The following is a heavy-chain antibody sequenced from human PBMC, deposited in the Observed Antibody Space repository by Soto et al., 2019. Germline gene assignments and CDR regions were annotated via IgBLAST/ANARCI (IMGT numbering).Heavy chain of an antibody. V-gene: IGHV3-30*18. CDR2: ISCDGTKT. CDR1: GFTFSIYA. CDR3: AKHRGPHRPWVIDPFDY. J-gene: IGHJ4*02. D-gene: IGHD3-10*01. Sequence: QVQLVESGGGVVQPGRSLRVSCAASGFTFSIYAMHWVRQVPGTGLEWVAVISCDGTKTYYAESVKRRFTISRANSKTPVYLQMNSLRDEDTAVYYCAKHRGPHRPWVIDPFDYCGQGTLVTVSP.